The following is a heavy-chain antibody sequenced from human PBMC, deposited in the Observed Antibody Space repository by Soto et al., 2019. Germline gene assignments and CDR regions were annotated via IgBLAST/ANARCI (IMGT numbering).Heavy chain of an antibody. V-gene: IGHV4-4*07. CDR2: IYTSGST. Sequence: PSETLSLTCTVSGGPISSYYWSWIRQPAGKGLEWIGRIYTSGSTNYNPSLKSRVTMSVDTSKNQFSLKLSSVTAADTAVYYCAREAGYCSGGSCYPFDPWGQGTLVTVSS. CDR1: GGPISSYY. J-gene: IGHJ5*02. D-gene: IGHD2-15*01. CDR3: AREAGYCSGGSCYPFDP.